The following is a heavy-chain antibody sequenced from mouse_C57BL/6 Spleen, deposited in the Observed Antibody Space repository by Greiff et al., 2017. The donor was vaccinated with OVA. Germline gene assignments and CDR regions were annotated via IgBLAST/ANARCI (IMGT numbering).Heavy chain of an antibody. CDR1: GYTFTSYG. Sequence: QVQLQQSGAELARPGASVKLSCKASGYTFTSYGISWVKQRTGQGLEWIGEIYPRSGNTYYNEKFKGKATLTADKSSSPAYMELRSLTSEDSAVYFGARGGSSSQPFDYWGQGTTLTVSS. D-gene: IGHD1-1*01. CDR2: IYPRSGNT. V-gene: IGHV1-81*01. J-gene: IGHJ2*01. CDR3: ARGGSSSQPFDY.